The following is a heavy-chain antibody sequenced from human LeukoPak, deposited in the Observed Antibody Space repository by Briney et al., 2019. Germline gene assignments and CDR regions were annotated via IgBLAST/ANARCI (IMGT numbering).Heavy chain of an antibody. CDR2: IYSGGTT. CDR1: GFTVSSNY. J-gene: IGHJ6*03. CDR3: ASGSGSYRTPYYYMDV. V-gene: IGHV3-53*01. D-gene: IGHD3-10*01. Sequence: GGSLRLPCAASGFTVSSNYMSWVRQPPGKGLEWVSVIYSGGTTYYADSVKGRFTISRDNSKNTLYLQMNSLRAEDTAVYYCASGSGSYRTPYYYMDVWGTGTTVTVSS.